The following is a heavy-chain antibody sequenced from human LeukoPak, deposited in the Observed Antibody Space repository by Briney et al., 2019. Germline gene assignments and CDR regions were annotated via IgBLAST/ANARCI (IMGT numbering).Heavy chain of an antibody. CDR1: GFTFSSYW. CDR2: INSDGSST. D-gene: IGHD1-20*01. J-gene: IGHJ4*02. V-gene: IGHV3-74*01. CDR3: AKDIWYNWNDVPLFGY. Sequence: GGSLRLSCAASGFTFSSYWMHWVRQAPGKGLVWVSRINSDGSSTSYADSVKGRFTISRDNAKNSLYLQMNSLRAEDTALYYCAKDIWYNWNDVPLFGYWGQGTLVTVSS.